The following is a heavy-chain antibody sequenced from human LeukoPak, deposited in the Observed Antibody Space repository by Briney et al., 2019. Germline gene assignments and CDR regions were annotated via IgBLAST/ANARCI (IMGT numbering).Heavy chain of an antibody. CDR1: GYSFTSYW. J-gene: IGHJ4*02. D-gene: IGHD6-19*01. V-gene: IGHV5-51*01. CDR3: ARRIGSGWYDY. Sequence: GESLKISCKGSGYSFTSYWIGWVRQMPGKGLEWLWIIKPGASDTRYSPSFQGQVTISADKSISTANLQWSSLKASDTAMYYCARRIGSGWYDYWGQGTLVTVSS. CDR2: IKPGASDT.